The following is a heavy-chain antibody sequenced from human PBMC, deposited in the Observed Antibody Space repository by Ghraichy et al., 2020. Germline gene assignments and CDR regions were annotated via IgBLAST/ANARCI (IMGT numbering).Heavy chain of an antibody. CDR2: IIPIFGTA. Sequence: SVKVSCKASGGTFSSYAISWVRQAPGQGLEWMGGIIPIFGTANYAQKFQGRVTITTDESTSTAYMELSSLRSEDTAVYYCARGPIEDTAMVSVFLPEHWGQGTLVTVSS. V-gene: IGHV1-69*05. D-gene: IGHD5-18*01. CDR3: ARGPIEDTAMVSVFLPEH. CDR1: GGTFSSYA. J-gene: IGHJ1*01.